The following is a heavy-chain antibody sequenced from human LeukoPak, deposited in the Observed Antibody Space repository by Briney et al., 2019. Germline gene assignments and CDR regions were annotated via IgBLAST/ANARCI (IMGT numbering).Heavy chain of an antibody. V-gene: IGHV4-34*01. J-gene: IGHJ4*02. D-gene: IGHD6-13*01. CDR1: GGSFSGYY. CDR2: INLSGST. Sequence: SETLSLTCAVYGGSFSGYYWSWIRQPPGKGLEWIGEINLSGSTNYNPSLKSRVTISVDTSKNQFSLKLSSVTAADTAVYYCARGSSSWYGRPFDYWGQGTLVTVSS. CDR3: ARGSSSWYGRPFDY.